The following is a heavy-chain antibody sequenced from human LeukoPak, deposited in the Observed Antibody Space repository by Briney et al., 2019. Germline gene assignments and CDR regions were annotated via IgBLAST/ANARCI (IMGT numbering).Heavy chain of an antibody. V-gene: IGHV4-4*07. CDR1: GGSISSYY. D-gene: IGHD1-26*01. CDR3: ARENSGSYREFDY. Sequence: PSETLSLTCTVSGGSISSYYWSWIRQPAGKGLEWIGRIYTSGSTNYNASLRSRVSMSVDTSKNQFSLKLSSVTAADTAVFYCARENSGSYREFDYWGQGTLVTVSS. CDR2: IYTSGST. J-gene: IGHJ4*02.